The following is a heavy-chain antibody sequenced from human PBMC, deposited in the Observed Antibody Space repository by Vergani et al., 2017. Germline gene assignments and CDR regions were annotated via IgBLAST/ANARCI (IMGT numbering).Heavy chain of an antibody. Sequence: QLQLQESGPGLVKPSETLPLTCTVSGGSISSSSYYWGWIRQPPGKGLEWIGSIYYSGSTYYNPSLKSRVTISVDTSKNQFSLKLSSVTAADAAVYYCARQADYGAFYWGQGTLVTVSS. CDR2: IYYSGST. CDR3: ARQADYGAFY. D-gene: IGHD4-17*01. J-gene: IGHJ4*02. CDR1: GGSISSSSYY. V-gene: IGHV4-39*01.